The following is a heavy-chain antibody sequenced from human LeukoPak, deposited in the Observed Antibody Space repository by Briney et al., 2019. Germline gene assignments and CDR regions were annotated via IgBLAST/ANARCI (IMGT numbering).Heavy chain of an antibody. Sequence: GGSLRLSCAASGFTFSSYGMHWVRQAPGKGLEWVAVISYDGSNKYYADSVKGRFTISRDNSKNTLYLQMNSLRAEDTAVYYCAKALGGGMGYYYYYGMDVWGQGTTVTVSS. CDR2: ISYDGSNK. V-gene: IGHV3-30*18. D-gene: IGHD1-14*01. CDR3: AKALGGGMGYYYYYGMDV. J-gene: IGHJ6*02. CDR1: GFTFSSYG.